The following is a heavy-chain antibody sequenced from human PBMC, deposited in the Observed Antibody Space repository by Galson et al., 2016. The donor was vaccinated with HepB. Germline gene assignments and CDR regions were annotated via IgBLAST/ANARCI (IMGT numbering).Heavy chain of an antibody. CDR2: ISNSGTFP. CDR1: GFTFSDFH. Sequence: SLRLSCATSGFTFSDFHMNWIRQAPGNGLEWVAYISNSGTFPKYADTVKGRFTISRDNAKNSLYLQMNSLGVEDTAVYFCAGKEAIFRALTGPLDTWGHGTMVTVSS. D-gene: IGHD3-3*01. CDR3: AGKEAIFRALTGPLDT. J-gene: IGHJ3*01. V-gene: IGHV3-11*06.